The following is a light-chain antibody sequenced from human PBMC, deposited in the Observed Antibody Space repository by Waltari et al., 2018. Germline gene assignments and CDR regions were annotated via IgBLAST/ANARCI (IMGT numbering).Light chain of an antibody. Sequence: IQMTQSPSSLSASVGDRVTVTCRASQDINKELSWYQQKPGRAPSLLIYVASKLQTGVSSRFSGSGSGTDFTLTISSLQSEDIGTYYCLQDYSFPYTFGQGTKLEIK. J-gene: IGKJ2*01. CDR3: LQDYSFPYT. CDR2: VAS. V-gene: IGKV1-6*02. CDR1: QDINKE.